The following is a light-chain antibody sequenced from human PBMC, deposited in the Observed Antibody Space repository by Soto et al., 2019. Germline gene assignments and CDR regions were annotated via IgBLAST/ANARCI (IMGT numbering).Light chain of an antibody. Sequence: QSVLTQPASVSGSPGQSITISCTGTSSDVGSYNLVSWYQQHPGKAPKLMIYEGSKRPSGVSNRFSGSKSGNTASLTISGLQAEDEADYYCQSYDNSHYVFGTGTKVTVL. V-gene: IGLV2-23*01. J-gene: IGLJ1*01. CDR1: SSDVGSYNL. CDR2: EGS. CDR3: QSYDNSHYV.